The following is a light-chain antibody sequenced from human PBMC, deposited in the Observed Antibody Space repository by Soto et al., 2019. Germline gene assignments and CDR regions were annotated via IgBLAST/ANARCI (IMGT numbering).Light chain of an antibody. V-gene: IGKV3-20*01. Sequence: EIVLTQSPGTLSVSPGERATLSCRASQSVSTSYLAWYQQKPGQAPRLLIHGASSRASGIPDRFSGSGSGTDFTLTISRLEPEDFALYYCQQFGTSPYTFGQGTKVEI. CDR1: QSVSTSY. J-gene: IGKJ2*01. CDR3: QQFGTSPYT. CDR2: GAS.